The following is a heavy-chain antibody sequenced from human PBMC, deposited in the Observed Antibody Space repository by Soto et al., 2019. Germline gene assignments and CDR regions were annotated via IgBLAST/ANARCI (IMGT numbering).Heavy chain of an antibody. CDR1: GYTLTSYD. CDR2: MNPNSGNT. V-gene: IGHV1-8*01. CDR3: ARAYYGSGSHYYYYYMDV. Sequence: ASVKVSCKASGYTLTSYDINWVRQATGQGLEWMGWMNPNSGNTGYAQKFQGRVTMTRHTSISTAYMELSSLRSEDTAVYYCARAYYGSGSHYYYYYMDVWGKGTTVTVSS. D-gene: IGHD3-10*01. J-gene: IGHJ6*03.